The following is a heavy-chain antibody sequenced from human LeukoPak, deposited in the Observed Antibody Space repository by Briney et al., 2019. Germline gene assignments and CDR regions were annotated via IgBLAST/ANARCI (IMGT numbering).Heavy chain of an antibody. CDR2: IKGDGFT. D-gene: IGHD6-13*01. V-gene: IGHV3-23*01. Sequence: GGSLRLSCAASEFTLSTYAMSWVRQAPGKGLEWVSTIKGDGFTYDSDSVKGRFTISRDDSKNTLNLQMDSLRAEDTAVYHCVKAWDSGSSIYDYWGQGTLVTVSS. J-gene: IGHJ4*02. CDR1: EFTLSTYA. CDR3: VKAWDSGSSIYDY.